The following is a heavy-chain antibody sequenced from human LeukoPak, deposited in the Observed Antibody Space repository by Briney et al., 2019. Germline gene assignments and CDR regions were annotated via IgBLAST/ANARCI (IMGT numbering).Heavy chain of an antibody. V-gene: IGHV1-2*02. CDR2: INPNSGGT. CDR3: ARAGGAGYSYGSTYFDY. Sequence: ASVKVSCKASGYTFTGYYMHWVRQAPGQGLEWMGWINPNSGGTNYAQKFQGRVTMTRDTSISTAYMELSRLRSDDTAVYYCARAGGAGYSYGSTYFDYWGQGTLVTVSS. J-gene: IGHJ4*02. D-gene: IGHD5-18*01. CDR1: GYTFTGYY.